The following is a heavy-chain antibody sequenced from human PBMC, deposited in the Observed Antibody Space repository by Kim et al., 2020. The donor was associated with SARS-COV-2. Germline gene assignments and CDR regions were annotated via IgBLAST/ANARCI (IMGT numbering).Heavy chain of an antibody. CDR2: IGTAGDT. J-gene: IGHJ6*02. V-gene: IGHV3-13*04. Sequence: GGSLRLSCAASGFTFSSYDMHWVRQATGKGLEWVSAIGTAGDTYYPGSVKGRFTISRENAKNSLYLQMNSLRAGDTAVYYCARAPRRVVIRDYYYYYGMDVWGQGTTVTVSS. CDR3: ARAPRRVVIRDYYYYYGMDV. D-gene: IGHD3-3*01. CDR1: GFTFSSYD.